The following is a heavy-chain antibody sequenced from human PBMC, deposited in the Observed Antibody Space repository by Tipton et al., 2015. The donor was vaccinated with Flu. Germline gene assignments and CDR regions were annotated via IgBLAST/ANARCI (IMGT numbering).Heavy chain of an antibody. CDR3: ARSGWESASDSYRVDY. CDR1: GYKFTSYW. CDR2: IDPSNSKI. J-gene: IGHJ4*01. V-gene: IGHV5-10-1*01. D-gene: IGHD3-16*02. Sequence: QLVQSGEEVKKPGESLRISCEASGYKFTSYWINWVRQMPGKGLEWMGRIDPSNSKIDYSPSFQGHVTLSADRSISTVYLQWSSLKASDTAMYYCARSGWESASDSYRVDYWGHGTLVTVSS.